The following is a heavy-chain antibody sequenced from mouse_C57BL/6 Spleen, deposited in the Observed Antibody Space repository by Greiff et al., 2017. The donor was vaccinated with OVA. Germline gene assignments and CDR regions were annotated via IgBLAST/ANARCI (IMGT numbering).Heavy chain of an antibody. D-gene: IGHD1-3*01. CDR1: GFSLTSYG. Sequence: VMLVESGPGLVQPSQSLSITCTVSGFSLTSYGVHWVRQSPGKGLEWLGVIWSGGSTDYNAAFISSLSISKDNSKSQVFFKMNSLQADDTAIYYCARNEKFWYFDVWGTGTTVTVSS. CDR2: IWSGGST. V-gene: IGHV2-2*01. J-gene: IGHJ1*03. CDR3: ARNEKFWYFDV.